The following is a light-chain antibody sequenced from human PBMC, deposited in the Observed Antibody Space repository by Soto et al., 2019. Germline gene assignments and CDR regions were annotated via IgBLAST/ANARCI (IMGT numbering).Light chain of an antibody. J-gene: IGKJ2*01. V-gene: IGKV3-20*01. Sequence: EIVLMQSPGTLSLSPGERATLSCRASQTLRRTYIARYQQKPGQAPRVLIYGASKRATGIPDRFSGSGSGTDFSLTISRLEPEDFAVYYCHQYDNAPQTYGEGTKVDIK. CDR1: QTLRRTY. CDR3: HQYDNAPQT. CDR2: GAS.